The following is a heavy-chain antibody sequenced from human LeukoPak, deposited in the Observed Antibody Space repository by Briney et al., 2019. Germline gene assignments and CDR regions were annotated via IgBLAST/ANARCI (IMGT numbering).Heavy chain of an antibody. V-gene: IGHV4-39*01. CDR2: IYYSGST. J-gene: IGHJ3*02. Sequence: SETLSLTCIVSGGSISSISSNNYHWGWIRQPPGKGLEWIGSIYYSGSTYYNPSLKSRVTISVDTSKNQFSLKLSSVTAADTAVYYCASHHWRGRYSSGSYAFDIWGQGTMVTVSS. CDR1: GGSISSISSNNYH. D-gene: IGHD6-19*01. CDR3: ASHHWRGRYSSGSYAFDI.